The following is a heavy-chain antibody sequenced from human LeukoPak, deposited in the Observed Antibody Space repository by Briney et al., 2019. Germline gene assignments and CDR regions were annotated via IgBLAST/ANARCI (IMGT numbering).Heavy chain of an antibody. CDR1: GGSISSYY. CDR3: ARDGYYDSSGYSPTSAFDY. CDR2: IYYSGST. D-gene: IGHD3-22*01. J-gene: IGHJ4*02. V-gene: IGHV4-59*01. Sequence: SETLSLTCTVSGGSISSYYWSWIRQPPGKGLEWIGYIYYSGSTNHNPSLKSRVTISVDTSKNQFSLKLSSVTAADTAVYYCARDGYYDSSGYSPTSAFDYWGQGTLVTVSS.